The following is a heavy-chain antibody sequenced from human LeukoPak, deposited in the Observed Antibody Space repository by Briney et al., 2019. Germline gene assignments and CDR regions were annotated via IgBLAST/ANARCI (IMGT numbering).Heavy chain of an antibody. D-gene: IGHD3-22*01. CDR2: IYSGGST. Sequence: GGSLRLSCAASGFTFSSYAMSWVRQAPGKGLEWVSVIYSGGSTYYADSVKGRFTISRDNSKNTLYLQMNSLRAEDTAVYYCARGPDSSGYYPAIDYWRQGTLVTVSS. CDR1: GFTFSSYA. J-gene: IGHJ4*02. CDR3: ARGPDSSGYYPAIDY. V-gene: IGHV3-53*01.